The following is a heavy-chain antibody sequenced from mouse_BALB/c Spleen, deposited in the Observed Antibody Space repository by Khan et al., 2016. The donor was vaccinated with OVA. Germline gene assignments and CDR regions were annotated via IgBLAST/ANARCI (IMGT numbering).Heavy chain of an antibody. CDR1: GYTFTSYW. CDR3: ARTGGPYEGYCEYFCV. CDR2: IYPGDGDT. Sequence: QVQLQQSGAELARPGASVKLSCKASGYTFTSYWMQWVKQRPGQGLEWIGAIYPGDGDTRYTQKFKGKATLTADKSSSTAYMQLSTLASEDSAVLYCARTGGPYEGYCEYFCVWGAGNTVNVSS. D-gene: IGHD2-3*01. J-gene: IGHJ1*01. V-gene: IGHV1-87*01.